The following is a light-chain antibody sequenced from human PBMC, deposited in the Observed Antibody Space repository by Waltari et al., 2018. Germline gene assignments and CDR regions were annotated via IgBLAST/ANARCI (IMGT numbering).Light chain of an antibody. Sequence: QSVLTQPPSVSGTPGQRVPISCSGSTSNLGAGHDVPWYQHLPGTAPKLLIYGNNNRPSGVPDRFSGSKSGTSASLAITGLQADDEADYFCQSFDNMLSGGVVFGGGTKLAVL. CDR1: TSNLGAGHD. CDR2: GNN. V-gene: IGLV1-40*01. CDR3: QSFDNMLSGGVV. J-gene: IGLJ2*01.